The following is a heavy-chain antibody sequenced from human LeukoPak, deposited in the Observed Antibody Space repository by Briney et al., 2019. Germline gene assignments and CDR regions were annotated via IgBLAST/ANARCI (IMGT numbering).Heavy chain of an antibody. CDR3: ARGRAVTTHYYYYGMDI. Sequence: GSLRLSCAASGFTFTNYWMTWVRQAPGKGLEWIGEINHSGSTNYNPSLKSRVTISVDTSKNQFSLKLSSVTAADTAVYYCARGRAVTTHYYYYGMDIWGQGTTVTVSS. CDR2: INHSGST. V-gene: IGHV4-34*01. CDR1: GFTFTNYW. D-gene: IGHD4-17*01. J-gene: IGHJ6*02.